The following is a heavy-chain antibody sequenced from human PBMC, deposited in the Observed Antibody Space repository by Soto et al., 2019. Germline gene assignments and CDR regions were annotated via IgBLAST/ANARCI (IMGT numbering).Heavy chain of an antibody. Sequence: GGSLILSCAASGFNFSDHYRDWVRQAPGKGLEWVGRTRNKVTGYTTEYAASVKGRFTISRDDSKNSLYLQMNSLKTEDTAVYYCARDQYCGRSNCYRTGMDVWGQGTTVTVSS. CDR2: TRNKVTGYTT. J-gene: IGHJ6*02. CDR3: ARDQYCGRSNCYRTGMDV. V-gene: IGHV3-72*01. CDR1: GFNFSDHY. D-gene: IGHD2-2*01.